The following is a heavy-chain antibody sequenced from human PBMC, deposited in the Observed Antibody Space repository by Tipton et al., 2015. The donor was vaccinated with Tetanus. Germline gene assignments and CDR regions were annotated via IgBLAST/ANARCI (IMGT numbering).Heavy chain of an antibody. CDR1: GGSSHSYF. CDR2: IYSGGST. CDR3: ARVLRSSTSGGWDDAFDI. Sequence: TLSLTCTVSGGSSHSYFWSWIRQSAGRGLEWIGRIYSGGSTNYNPSLKSRVTMSMDTSKNQLSLKLKSVAVADTAVYFCARVLRSSTSGGWDDAFDIWGQGTRVTASS. V-gene: IGHV4-4*07. D-gene: IGHD2-15*01. J-gene: IGHJ3*02.